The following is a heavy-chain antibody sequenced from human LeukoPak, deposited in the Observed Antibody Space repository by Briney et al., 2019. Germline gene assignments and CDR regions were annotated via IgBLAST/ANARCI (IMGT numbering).Heavy chain of an antibody. CDR1: GFTFSSAW. J-gene: IGHJ4*02. Sequence: GGSLRLSCAASGFTFSSAWMSWVRQAPGKGLEWVCRIKSKTDGGTTDDAAPVKGRFTISSDDSENTLYLEMNSLKTEDTAVYYCTRGYSSANYWGQGTLVTVSS. CDR3: TRGYSSANY. CDR2: IKSKTDGGTT. V-gene: IGHV3-15*01. D-gene: IGHD5-18*01.